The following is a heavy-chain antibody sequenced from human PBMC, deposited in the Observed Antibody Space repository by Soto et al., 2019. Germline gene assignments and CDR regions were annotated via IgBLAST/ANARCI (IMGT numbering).Heavy chain of an antibody. CDR2: IRSKTYGGTT. CDR1: GFTFGDYT. V-gene: IGHV3-49*03. CDR3: TRGEICPIDY. J-gene: IGHJ4*01. Sequence: GGSLTLSCTASGFTFGDYTMNWFRQAPGKGLEWVTFIRSKTYGGTTEYAASAKGRFTISRDDSKSVAYLQMNSLKTEDTAVYFCTRGEICPIDYWGDGTMVPVS. D-gene: IGHD3-3*01.